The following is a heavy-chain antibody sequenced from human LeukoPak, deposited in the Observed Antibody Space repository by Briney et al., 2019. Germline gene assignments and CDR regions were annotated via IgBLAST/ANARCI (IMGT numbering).Heavy chain of an antibody. CDR1: GFSFGDCA. J-gene: IGHJ4*02. D-gene: IGHD4-11*01. V-gene: IGHV3-33*01. CDR2: IWSDGTNQ. CDR3: ARDAQRGFDYSNSLQY. Sequence: GGSLRLSCTASGFSFGDCAMSWVRQAPGKGLEWVAVIWSDGTNQYYADSVKGRFTISRDDSQKTVYLEMNSLRTEDTAMYYCARDAQRGFDYSNSLQYWGQGTLVTVSS.